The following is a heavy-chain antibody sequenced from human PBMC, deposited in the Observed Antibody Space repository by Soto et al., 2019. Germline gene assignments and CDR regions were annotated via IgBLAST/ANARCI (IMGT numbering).Heavy chain of an antibody. Sequence: EVQLLESGGGLVQPGGSLRLSCAASGFTFSSYAMSWVRQAPGKGLEWVSSITSRGGSTYYADSVKGRFTISRDNSKNTLYLQMNSLRAEATAVYYGAKGYSRSSKNCFDYWGQGTLVTFSS. V-gene: IGHV3-23*01. CDR3: AKGYSRSSKNCFDY. CDR2: ITSRGGST. CDR1: GFTFSSYA. J-gene: IGHJ4*02. D-gene: IGHD6-13*01.